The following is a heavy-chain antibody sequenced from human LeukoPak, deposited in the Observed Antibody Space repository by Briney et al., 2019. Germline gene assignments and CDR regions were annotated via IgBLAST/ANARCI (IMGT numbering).Heavy chain of an antibody. CDR3: ARDLMGYNYYYMDV. CDR2: IKQDGSEK. Sequence: GGSLRLSCTVSGFTVSSNSWSWVRQAPGKGLEWVAHIKQDGSEKYYVDSVKGRFTISRDNAKNSLILQMNSLRAEDAAVYYCARDLMGYNYYYMDVWGKGTTVTVSS. J-gene: IGHJ6*03. V-gene: IGHV3-7*01. D-gene: IGHD3-16*02. CDR1: GFTVSSNS.